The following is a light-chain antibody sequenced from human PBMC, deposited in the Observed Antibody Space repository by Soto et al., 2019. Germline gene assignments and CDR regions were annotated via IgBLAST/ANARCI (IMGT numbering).Light chain of an antibody. CDR3: QQFNSFALT. V-gene: IGKV1-13*02. CDR2: DAS. CDR1: QGISSA. Sequence: AIQLTQSPSSLSASVGDRVTITCRASQGISSALAWYQQKPGKAPKLLIYDASSLESGVPSRFSGSGSGTDFTLTISSLQHEDFANYCRQQFNSFALTFGGGTKVEIK. J-gene: IGKJ4*01.